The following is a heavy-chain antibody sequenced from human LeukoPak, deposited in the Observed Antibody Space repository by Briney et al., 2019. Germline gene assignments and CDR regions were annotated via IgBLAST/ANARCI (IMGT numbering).Heavy chain of an antibody. Sequence: PSETLSLTCTVSGYSISSGYFWGWIRQPPGKGLEWIGSFYHSGITYYNPSLKSRVTISVEMSKNQFSLKLSSVTAADTAVYYCARGYSSGWYYFDYWGQGTLVTVSS. V-gene: IGHV4-38-2*02. CDR1: GYSISSGYF. J-gene: IGHJ4*02. CDR2: FYHSGIT. CDR3: ARGYSSGWYYFDY. D-gene: IGHD6-19*01.